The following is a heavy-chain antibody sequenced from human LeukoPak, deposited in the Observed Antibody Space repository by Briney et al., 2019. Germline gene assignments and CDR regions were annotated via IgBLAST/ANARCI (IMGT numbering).Heavy chain of an antibody. CDR3: ARADTLRSFDY. CDR1: GGTFSSYA. J-gene: IGHJ4*02. Sequence: GASVKVSCKASGGTFSSYAISWVRQAPGQGLEWMGRIIPIFGTANYAQKFQGRVTITADNSTSTAYMELSSLRSEDTAVYYCARADTLRSFDYWGQGTLVTVSS. CDR2: IIPIFGTA. V-gene: IGHV1-69*06. D-gene: IGHD4-17*01.